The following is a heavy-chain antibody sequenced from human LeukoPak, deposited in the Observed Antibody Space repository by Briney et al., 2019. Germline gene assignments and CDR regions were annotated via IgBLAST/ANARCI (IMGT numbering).Heavy chain of an antibody. D-gene: IGHD6-19*01. CDR1: GGSISSYY. CDR3: ARAYSSGWYPDY. CDR2: IYYSGST. V-gene: IGHV4-59*01. Sequence: SETLPLTCTVSGGSISSYYWSWIRQPPGKGLEWIGYIYYSGSTNYNPSLKSRVTISVDTSKNQFSLKLSSVTAADTAVYYCARAYSSGWYPDYWGQGTLVTVSS. J-gene: IGHJ4*02.